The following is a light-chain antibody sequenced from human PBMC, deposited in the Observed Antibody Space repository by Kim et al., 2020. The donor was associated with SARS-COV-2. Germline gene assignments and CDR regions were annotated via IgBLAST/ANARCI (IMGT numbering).Light chain of an antibody. Sequence: SSSPGEMVTLSCRASQSVNTYLAWYQQKAGQAPRLLIYDSSNRATGVPARFSGSGSGTDFTLTINTLQPEDFAVYYCQQRSNWPLTFGGGTKLEIK. CDR3: QQRSNWPLT. V-gene: IGKV3-11*01. CDR1: QSVNTY. CDR2: DSS. J-gene: IGKJ4*01.